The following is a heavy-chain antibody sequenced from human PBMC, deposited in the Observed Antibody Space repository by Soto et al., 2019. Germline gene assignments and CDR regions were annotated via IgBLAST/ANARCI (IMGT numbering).Heavy chain of an antibody. CDR2: ISGSGGST. D-gene: IGHD3-3*01. V-gene: IGHV3-23*01. Sequence: PGGSLRLSCAASGFTFSSYAMSWVRQAPGKGLEWVSAISGSGGSTYYVDSVKGRFTISRDNSKNTLYLQMNSLRAEDTAVYYCAKDWDDYDFWDMDVWGKGTTVTVSS. J-gene: IGHJ6*03. CDR3: AKDWDDYDFWDMDV. CDR1: GFTFSSYA.